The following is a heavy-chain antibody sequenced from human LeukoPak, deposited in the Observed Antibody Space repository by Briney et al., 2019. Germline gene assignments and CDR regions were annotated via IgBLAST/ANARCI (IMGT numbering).Heavy chain of an antibody. CDR2: INHSGST. V-gene: IGHV4-34*01. D-gene: IGHD3-3*01. J-gene: IGHJ5*02. CDR1: GGSFSGYY. CDR3: AGGHMDFWSGYLRWFDP. Sequence: SEILSLTCAVYGGSFSGYYWSWIRQPPGKGLEWIGEINHSGSTNYNPSLKSRVTISVDTSKNQFSLKLSSVTAADTAVYYCAGGHMDFWSGYLRWFDPWGQGTLVTVSS.